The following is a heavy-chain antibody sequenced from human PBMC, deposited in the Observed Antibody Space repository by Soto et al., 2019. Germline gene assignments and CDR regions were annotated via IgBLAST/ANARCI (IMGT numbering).Heavy chain of an antibody. Sequence: SETLSLTCTVSGGSISSGGYYWSWIRQHPGKGPEWIGYIYYSGSTYYNPSLKSRVTISVDTSKNQFSLKLSSVTAADTAVYYCARDLRATGKGSGYYYYYGMDVWGQGTTVTVS. CDR3: ARDLRATGKGSGYYYYYGMDV. CDR1: GGSISSGGYY. V-gene: IGHV4-31*03. CDR2: IYYSGST. J-gene: IGHJ6*02. D-gene: IGHD1-1*01.